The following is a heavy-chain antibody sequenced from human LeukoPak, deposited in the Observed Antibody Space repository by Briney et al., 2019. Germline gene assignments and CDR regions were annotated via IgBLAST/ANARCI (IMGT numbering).Heavy chain of an antibody. Sequence: GASVKVSGKASGYTFTSYDINWVRQATGQGLEWMGWMNPNSGNTGYAQKFQGRVTITRNTSISTAYMELSSLRSEDSAVYYCARVSTNVLDAFDIWGQGTMVTVSS. V-gene: IGHV1-8*03. CDR1: GYTFTSYD. D-gene: IGHD3-10*01. CDR3: ARVSTNVLDAFDI. CDR2: MNPNSGNT. J-gene: IGHJ3*02.